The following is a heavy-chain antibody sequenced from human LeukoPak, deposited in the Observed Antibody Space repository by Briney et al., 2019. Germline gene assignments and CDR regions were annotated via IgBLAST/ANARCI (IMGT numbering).Heavy chain of an antibody. CDR3: ALIPYCTTATCYYFDY. J-gene: IGHJ4*02. Sequence: GPVKVSCKASGYTFTTYGISWVRQAPGQGLEWMGWISTYNGDTNYAQKLQGRVTMTADTSTSTTYMELRSLRSDDTAVYYCALIPYCTTATCYYFDYWGQGTLVTVSS. CDR2: ISTYNGDT. V-gene: IGHV1-18*01. CDR1: GYTFTTYG. D-gene: IGHD2-2*01.